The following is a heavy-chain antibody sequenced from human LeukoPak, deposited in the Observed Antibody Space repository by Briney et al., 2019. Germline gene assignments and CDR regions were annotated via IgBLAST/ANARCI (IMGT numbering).Heavy chain of an antibody. CDR2: IFPGDSVT. J-gene: IGHJ4*02. Sequence: PGESLQIACKTSGYSFTTDWIGWVRQMPGKGLEWMGLIFPGDSVTRYSPSFQGHVTISADKSISTAYLHWSSLRASDTAKYYCAKVTGAAFSFDDWGQGTLVTVSS. D-gene: IGHD1-14*01. CDR1: GYSFTTDW. CDR3: AKVTGAAFSFDD. V-gene: IGHV5-51*01.